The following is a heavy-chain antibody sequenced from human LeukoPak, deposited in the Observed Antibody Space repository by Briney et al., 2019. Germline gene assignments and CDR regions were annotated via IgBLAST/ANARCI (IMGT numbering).Heavy chain of an antibody. CDR3: AKSTTRYFDWLLNGMDV. J-gene: IGHJ6*02. Sequence: GGSLRLSCAASGFTFSDHYMDWVRQAPGKGLEWVAVISYDGSNKYYADSVKGRFTISRDNSKNTLYLQMNSLRAEDTAVYYCAKSTTRYFDWLLNGMDVWGQGTTVTVSS. CDR2: ISYDGSNK. D-gene: IGHD3-9*01. V-gene: IGHV3-30*18. CDR1: GFTFSDHY.